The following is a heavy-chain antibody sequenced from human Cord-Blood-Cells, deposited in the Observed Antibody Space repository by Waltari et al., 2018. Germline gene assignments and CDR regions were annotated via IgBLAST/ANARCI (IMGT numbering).Heavy chain of an antibody. Sequence: QVQLQQSGPGLVKPSQTLSLTCAISGDSVSSHSAAWNWIRQSPSRGLEWLGRTYYKPKWDNDYAVSVKSRITINPDTSKNQFSLQLNSVTREDTAVYYCARAEYSSSSGWFDPWGQGTLVTVSS. CDR1: GDSVSSHSAA. D-gene: IGHD6-6*01. CDR2: TYYKPKWDN. CDR3: ARAEYSSSSGWFDP. V-gene: IGHV6-1*01. J-gene: IGHJ5*02.